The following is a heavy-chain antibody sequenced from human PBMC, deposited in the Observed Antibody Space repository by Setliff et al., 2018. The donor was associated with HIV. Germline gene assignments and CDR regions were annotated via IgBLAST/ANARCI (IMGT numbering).Heavy chain of an antibody. CDR1: GGSISSSNW. CDR2: IYHSGNT. V-gene: IGHV4-4*02. CDR3: ARGDFRAVYDSSGFPFDY. Sequence: PSETLSLTCAVSGGSISSSNWWSWVRQPPGKGLEWIGEIYHSGNTYYNPSLKSRVTITVDTSKNQFSLKLTSVTAADTAVYYCARGDFRAVYDSSGFPFDYWGQGTLVTVSS. D-gene: IGHD3-22*01. J-gene: IGHJ4*02.